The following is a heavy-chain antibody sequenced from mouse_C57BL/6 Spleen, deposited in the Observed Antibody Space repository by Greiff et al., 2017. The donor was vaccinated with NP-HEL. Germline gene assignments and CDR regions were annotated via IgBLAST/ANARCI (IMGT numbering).Heavy chain of an antibody. J-gene: IGHJ2*01. Sequence: QVQLKQSGAELVRPGASVTLSCKASGYTFTDYEMHWVKQTPVHGLEWIGAIDPETGGTAYNQKFKGKAILTADKSSSTDYMELRSLTSEDSAVYYCTRILRPYYFDYWGQGTTLTVSS. CDR2: IDPETGGT. CDR3: TRILRPYYFDY. CDR1: GYTFTDYE. V-gene: IGHV1-15*01. D-gene: IGHD1-2*01.